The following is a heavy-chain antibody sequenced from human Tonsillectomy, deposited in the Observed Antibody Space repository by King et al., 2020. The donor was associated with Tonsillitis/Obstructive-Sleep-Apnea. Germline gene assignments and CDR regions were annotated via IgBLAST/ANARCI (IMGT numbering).Heavy chain of an antibody. CDR3: ASRVGLRAPFDY. CDR2: IYYSGST. J-gene: IGHJ4*02. V-gene: IGHV4-59*08. D-gene: IGHD1-26*01. Sequence: QLQESGPGLVKPSETLSLTCTVSGGSISSYYWSWIRQPPGKGLEWIGYIYYSGSTNYNPSLKSRVTISVDTSKNQFSLKLSSVTAADTAVYYCASRVGLRAPFDYWGQGTLVTVSS. CDR1: GGSISSYY.